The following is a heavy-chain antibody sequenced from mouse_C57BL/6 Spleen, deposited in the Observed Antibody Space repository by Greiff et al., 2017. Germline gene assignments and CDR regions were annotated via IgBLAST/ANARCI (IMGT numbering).Heavy chain of an antibody. CDR3: ARAYSNYNAMDY. CDR2: IWTGGGT. D-gene: IGHD2-5*01. J-gene: IGHJ4*01. V-gene: IGHV2-9-1*01. CDR1: GFSLTSYA. Sequence: VKLMESGPGLVAPSPSLSITCTVSGFSLTSYAISWVRQPPGKGLEWLGVIWTGGGTNYNSALKYRLSISNDNSKSQVFLKMNSLQTDDTARYYCARAYSNYNAMDYWGQGTSVTVSS.